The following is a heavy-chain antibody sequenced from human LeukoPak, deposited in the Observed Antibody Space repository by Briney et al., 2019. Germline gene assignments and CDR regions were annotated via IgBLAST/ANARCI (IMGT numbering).Heavy chain of an antibody. J-gene: IGHJ4*02. CDR3: ARGWKLPFFDY. CDR2: INNSGST. Sequence: PSETLSFTCAVYAWTFSGYYWSWIRQPPGKGLVWIGEINNSGSTNYNPSLKSRVTISVDTSKNQFSQKLSSVTAADTAVYYCARGWKLPFFDYWGQGTLVTVSS. CDR1: AWTFSGYY. V-gene: IGHV4-34*01. D-gene: IGHD2-15*01.